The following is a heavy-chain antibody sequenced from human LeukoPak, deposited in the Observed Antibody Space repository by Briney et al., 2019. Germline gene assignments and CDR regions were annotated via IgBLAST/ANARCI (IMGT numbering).Heavy chain of an antibody. CDR1: GYSFNRYW. Sequence: GESLRISCKGSGYSFNRYWIGWVRQMPGKGLEWMGIIYPGDSDTRYSPSFQGQVTISADKSVTTAYLQWSSLKASDTAMYYCAGQRLWCGGTCPDVFYILGQGNIGNRL. CDR3: AGQRLWCGGTCPDVFYI. CDR2: IYPGDSDT. J-gene: IGHJ3*02. D-gene: IGHD2-8*01. V-gene: IGHV5-51*01.